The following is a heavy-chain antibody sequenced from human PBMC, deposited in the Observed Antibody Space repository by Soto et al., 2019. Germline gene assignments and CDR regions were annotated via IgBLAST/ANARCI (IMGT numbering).Heavy chain of an antibody. J-gene: IGHJ5*02. V-gene: IGHV3-30-3*01. Sequence: QVPLVESGGGVVQPGRSLRLSCAASGFTFSSYAMHWVRQAPGKGLEWVAVISYDGSNKYYADSVKGRFTISRDNSKNTLYLQMNSLRAEDTAVYYCARDEGITMVRGVIAWGQGTLVTVSS. CDR3: ARDEGITMVRGVIA. CDR1: GFTFSSYA. CDR2: ISYDGSNK. D-gene: IGHD3-10*01.